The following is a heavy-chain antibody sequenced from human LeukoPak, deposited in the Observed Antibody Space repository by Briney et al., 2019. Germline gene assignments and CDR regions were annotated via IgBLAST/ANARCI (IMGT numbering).Heavy chain of an antibody. CDR1: GFTFSTYW. Sequence: PGRSLRLSCAASGFTFSTYWMSWVRQAPGKGLEWVANIQQDGNEKYYVDSVKGRFTISRDNAKNSLYLQMNSLRAEDTAVYYCARTYYYDSSGSPNDYWGQGTLVTVSS. J-gene: IGHJ4*02. CDR3: ARTYYYDSSGSPNDY. CDR2: IQQDGNEK. D-gene: IGHD3-22*01. V-gene: IGHV3-7*01.